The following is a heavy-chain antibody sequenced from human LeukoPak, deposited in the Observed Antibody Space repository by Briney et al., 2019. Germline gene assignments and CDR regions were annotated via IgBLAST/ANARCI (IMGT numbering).Heavy chain of an antibody. CDR2: ISGSGGST. J-gene: IGHJ4*02. Sequence: GSLRLSCAASGFTFSNYAMSWVRQAPGKGLEWVSAISGSGGSTYYADSVKGRFSISRDNSKNTLYLQMNSLRAEDTAVYFCAKIGSAYYFDYYWGQGTLVTVSS. D-gene: IGHD3-22*01. CDR3: AKIGSAYYFDYY. V-gene: IGHV3-23*01. CDR1: GFTFSNYA.